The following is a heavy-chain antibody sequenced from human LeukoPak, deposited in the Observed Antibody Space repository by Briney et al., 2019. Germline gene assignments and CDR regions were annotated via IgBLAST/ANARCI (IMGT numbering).Heavy chain of an antibody. J-gene: IGHJ4*02. Sequence: SVKVSCKASGGTFSSYAISWVRQAPGQGLEWMGGIIPIFGTASYAQKFQGRVTITADESTSTAYMELSSLRSEDTAVYYCARAPCLTGYCSVYFDYWGQGTLVTVSS. CDR3: ARAPCLTGYCSVYFDY. CDR2: IIPIFGTA. CDR1: GGTFSSYA. V-gene: IGHV1-69*13. D-gene: IGHD3-9*01.